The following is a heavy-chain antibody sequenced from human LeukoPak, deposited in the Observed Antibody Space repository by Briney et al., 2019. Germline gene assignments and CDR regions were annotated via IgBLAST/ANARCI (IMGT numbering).Heavy chain of an antibody. CDR1: AGSISSSTYY. CDR2: IYYSGSA. Sequence: LETLSLTCTVSAGSISSSTYYWGWIRQPPGKGLEWIGSIYYSGSAYYNPSLNRRVTISVDTSKNHFSLQLSSVTAADTAVYYCARGPRWLQDYFNFWGQGTLVSVS. D-gene: IGHD5-24*01. V-gene: IGHV4-39*07. J-gene: IGHJ4*02. CDR3: ARGPRWLQDYFNF.